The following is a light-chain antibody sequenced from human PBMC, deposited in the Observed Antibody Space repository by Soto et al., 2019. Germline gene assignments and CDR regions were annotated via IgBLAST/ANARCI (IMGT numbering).Light chain of an antibody. Sequence: QSVLTQPASVSGSPGQSITISCTGTSSDVGDYNYVSWYQQHPGKAPKLMIYEVSNRPSGVSNRFSGSKSDNSASLTISGLQAEDEADYYCSSCTSTPTVFGTGTKV. J-gene: IGLJ1*01. CDR1: SSDVGDYNY. V-gene: IGLV2-14*01. CDR3: SSCTSTPTV. CDR2: EVS.